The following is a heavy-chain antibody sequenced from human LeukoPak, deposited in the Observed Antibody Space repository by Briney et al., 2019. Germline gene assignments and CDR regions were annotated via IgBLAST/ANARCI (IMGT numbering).Heavy chain of an antibody. CDR3: ARLGPSYEYGSSSHFDY. CDR1: GYSFTSYW. Sequence: GESLKISCKGSGYSFTSYWIGWVRQMPGKGLERMGIIYPGDSDTRYSPSFQGQVTISADKSISTAYLQWSSLKASDTAMYYCARLGPSYEYGSSSHFDYWGQGTLVTVSS. D-gene: IGHD6-6*01. J-gene: IGHJ4*02. V-gene: IGHV5-51*01. CDR2: IYPGDSDT.